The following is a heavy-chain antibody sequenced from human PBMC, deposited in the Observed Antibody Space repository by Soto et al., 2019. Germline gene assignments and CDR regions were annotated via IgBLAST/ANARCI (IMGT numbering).Heavy chain of an antibody. CDR2: ISGSGGST. D-gene: IGHD6-13*01. J-gene: IGHJ3*02. CDR1: GFTFSSYA. CDR3: AKDLLGGSSSWNDAFDI. V-gene: IGHV3-23*01. Sequence: GGSLRLSCAASGFTFSSYAMSWVRQAPGKGLEWVSAISGSGGSTYYADSVKGRFTISRDNSKNTLYLQMNSLRAEDTAVYYCAKDLLGGSSSWNDAFDIWGQGTMVTVSS.